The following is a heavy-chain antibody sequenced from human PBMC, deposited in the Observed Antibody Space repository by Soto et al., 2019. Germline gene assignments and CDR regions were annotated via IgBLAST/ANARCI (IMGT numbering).Heavy chain of an antibody. Sequence: EVQLVESGGGLVQPGGSLRLSCAASGFTLSGRSMHWVRQAPGKGLVWVSGIDNAGTDSTYADSVKGRFTSSRDNAKNMLYLQMNSLGVGDTAVYYCARGWFGPDVWGKGTTVTVSS. CDR2: IDNAGTDS. D-gene: IGHD3-10*01. CDR3: ARGWFGPDV. V-gene: IGHV3-74*01. CDR1: GFTLSGRS. J-gene: IGHJ6*04.